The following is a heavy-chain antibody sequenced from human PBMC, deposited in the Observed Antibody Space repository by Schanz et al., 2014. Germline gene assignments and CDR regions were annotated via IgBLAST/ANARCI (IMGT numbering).Heavy chain of an antibody. J-gene: IGHJ4*02. CDR2: INPNNGGT. CDR3: ARDRDQWDGNFCDF. D-gene: IGHD1-26*01. CDR1: AYSLTGYY. V-gene: IGHV1-2*02. Sequence: QVQLVQSGAEVKKPGASVKVSCKASAYSLTGYYLHWVRQAPGQGLEWMGWINPNNGGTNYAQKFQGRVTMTRDTSISTAYMEMTRLTSDDTAVYYCARDRDQWDGNFCDFWGQGTLVTVSS.